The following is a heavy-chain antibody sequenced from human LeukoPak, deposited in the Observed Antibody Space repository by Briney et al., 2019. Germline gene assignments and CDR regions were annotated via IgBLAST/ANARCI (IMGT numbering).Heavy chain of an antibody. CDR2: MTSTGGTI. Sequence: GGPLRLSCAASGFTFSNYEMSWVRQAPGKGLEWVSYMTSTGGTIYYADSVKGRFSISRDNAKNSLYLQMNSLRAEDTAVYYCARGEGYCSSNSCQHDAFDIWGQGTMVTVSS. V-gene: IGHV3-48*03. CDR1: GFTFSNYE. D-gene: IGHD2-2*01. CDR3: ARGEGYCSSNSCQHDAFDI. J-gene: IGHJ3*02.